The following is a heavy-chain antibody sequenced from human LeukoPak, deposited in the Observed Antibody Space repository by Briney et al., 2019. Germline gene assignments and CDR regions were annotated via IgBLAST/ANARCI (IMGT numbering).Heavy chain of an antibody. V-gene: IGHV1-58*01. D-gene: IGHD2-2*01. CDR1: GFTVSRSA. CDR2: IVVGSGDT. J-gene: IGHJ5*02. Sequence: SVKVSSKASGFTVSRSAVHWVRQARGHRLEWIGWIVVGSGDTNYAQKFQERATFTRDMSTSTAYMELSSLRSDDTAVYYCAADKVPTDHYNWVDPWGQGTQVTVSS. CDR3: AADKVPTDHYNWVDP.